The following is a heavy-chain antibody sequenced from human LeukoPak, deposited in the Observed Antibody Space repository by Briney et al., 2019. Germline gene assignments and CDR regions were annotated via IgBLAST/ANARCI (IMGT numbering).Heavy chain of an antibody. D-gene: IGHD3-10*01. Sequence: GGSLRLSCAASGFTFSSYSMNWVRQAPGKGLEWVSYISSSSSTIYYADSVKGRFTISRDNAKNSLYLQMNSLRVEDTAVYYCAKVTKYYYGPETYYFFEQWGQGTPVTASS. CDR1: GFTFSSYS. J-gene: IGHJ4*02. V-gene: IGHV3-48*01. CDR3: AKVTKYYYGPETYYFFEQ. CDR2: ISSSSSTI.